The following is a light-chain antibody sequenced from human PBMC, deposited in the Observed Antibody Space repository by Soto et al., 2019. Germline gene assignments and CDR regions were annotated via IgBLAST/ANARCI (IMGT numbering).Light chain of an antibody. CDR3: QQSYSSPPT. CDR1: QDIRKY. J-gene: IGKJ1*01. Sequence: IQMTQSPSSLSASVGDRVTITCQATQDIRKYLNWYQQKPGKAPKLLIFAASSLQSGVPSRFSGSRSGPDFTLTISSLQPEDFATYYCQQSYSSPPTFGQGTKVDIK. CDR2: AAS. V-gene: IGKV1-39*01.